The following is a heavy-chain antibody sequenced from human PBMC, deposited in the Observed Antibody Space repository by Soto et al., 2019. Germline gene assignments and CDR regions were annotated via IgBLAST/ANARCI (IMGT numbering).Heavy chain of an antibody. V-gene: IGHV1-69*02. Sequence: QVQLVQSGAEVKKPGSSVKVSCKTSGGTFSSYTITWVRQAPGQGLEWMGRIIPVLDIANYAQKFQGRVTITADNSTSTAYMELSGLRSEDTAIYYCAEGPVGYFEYWGQGTLVTVSS. J-gene: IGHJ4*02. CDR2: IIPVLDIA. D-gene: IGHD1-26*01. CDR3: AEGPVGYFEY. CDR1: GGTFSSYT.